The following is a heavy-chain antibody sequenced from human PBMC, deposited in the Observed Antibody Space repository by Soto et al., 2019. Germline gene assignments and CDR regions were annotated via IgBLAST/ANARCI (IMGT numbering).Heavy chain of an antibody. CDR3: ARDWRTYYYDSSGYDAFDI. V-gene: IGHV1-18*01. J-gene: IGHJ3*02. Sequence: ASVKVSCKASGYTFTSYAMHWVRQAPGQRLEWMGWISADNGNTNYAQKLQGRVTMTTDTSTSTAYMELRSLRSDGTAVYYCARDWRTYYYDSSGYDAFDIWGQGTMVTV. D-gene: IGHD3-22*01. CDR1: GYTFTSYA. CDR2: ISADNGNT.